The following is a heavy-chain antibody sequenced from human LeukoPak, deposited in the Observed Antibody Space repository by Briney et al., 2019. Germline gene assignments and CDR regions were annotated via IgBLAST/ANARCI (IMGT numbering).Heavy chain of an antibody. D-gene: IGHD2-21*01. V-gene: IGHV1-3*01. J-gene: IGHJ4*02. CDR3: ARGIWSARTVDYYLDY. CDR1: GYTFGDYA. CDR2: INAGNGHT. Sequence: GASVKVSCKASGYTFGDYAIHWVRQAPGQRFEWMGWINAGNGHTKYSQNFQGRVTITRDSSASTAYMELSSLTSEDTAVYYCARGIWSARTVDYYLDYWGQGTLVTVSS.